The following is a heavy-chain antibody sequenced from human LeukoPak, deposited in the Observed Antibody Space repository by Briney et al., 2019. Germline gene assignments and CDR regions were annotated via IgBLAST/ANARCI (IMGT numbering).Heavy chain of an antibody. J-gene: IGHJ4*02. Sequence: GGSLRLSCAASGFTFSSYEMNWVRQAPGKGLEWVSYISSSGSTIYYADSVKGRFTISRDNAKNSLYLQMNSLRAEDTAVYYRAREGVIRGIPFDYWGQGTLVTVSS. CDR1: GFTFSSYE. CDR3: AREGVIRGIPFDY. D-gene: IGHD3-10*01. V-gene: IGHV3-48*03. CDR2: ISSSGSTI.